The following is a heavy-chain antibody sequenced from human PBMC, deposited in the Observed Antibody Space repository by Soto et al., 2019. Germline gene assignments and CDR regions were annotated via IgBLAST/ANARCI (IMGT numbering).Heavy chain of an antibody. J-gene: IGHJ4*02. D-gene: IGHD3-10*01. V-gene: IGHV3-30*18. Sequence: QVQLVESGGGVVQPGRSLRLSCAASGFTFSSYGMHWVRQAPGKGLEWVAVISYDGSNKYYADSVKGRFTISRDNSKNRLYLQMNSLRAEDTAVYYCAKALSGRFDYWGQGTLVTVSS. CDR2: ISYDGSNK. CDR3: AKALSGRFDY. CDR1: GFTFSSYG.